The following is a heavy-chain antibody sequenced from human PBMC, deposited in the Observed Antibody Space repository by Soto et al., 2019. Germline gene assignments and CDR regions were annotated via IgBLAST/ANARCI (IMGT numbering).Heavy chain of an antibody. V-gene: IGHV3-43*01. CDR1: GFTFDDYT. D-gene: IGHD1-26*01. CDR3: AKVVGPKYYYYGMDV. J-gene: IGHJ6*02. CDR2: ISWDGGST. Sequence: ESLRLSCAASGFTFDDYTMHWVRQAPGKGLEWVSLISWDGGSTYYADSVKGRFTISRDNSKNSLYLQMNSLRTEDTALYYCAKVVGPKYYYYGMDVWGQGTTVTVSS.